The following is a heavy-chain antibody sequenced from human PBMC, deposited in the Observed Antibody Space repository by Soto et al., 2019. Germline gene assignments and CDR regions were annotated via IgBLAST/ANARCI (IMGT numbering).Heavy chain of an antibody. CDR2: IFYSGST. D-gene: IGHD2-21*01. V-gene: IGHV4-39*01. CDR3: ARQPTTGDTDLWFDP. J-gene: IGHJ5*02. Sequence: QLQLLESGPGLVKASETLSLTCSVSGGSISTSRSYWAWIRQPPGKGLEWLANIFYSGSTFYNPSLASRGSVSVDTSKNEFSLQLRSVTAADTAVYYCARQPTTGDTDLWFDPWGQGTLVTVSS. CDR1: GGSISTSRSY.